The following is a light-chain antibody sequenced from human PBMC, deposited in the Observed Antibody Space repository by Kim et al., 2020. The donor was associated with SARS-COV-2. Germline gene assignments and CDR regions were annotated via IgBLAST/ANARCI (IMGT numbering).Light chain of an antibody. CDR3: QSYDSSNWV. V-gene: IGLV6-57*03. CDR2: EDN. Sequence: TTVTDSCTRSSGSIASNYVQWYQQRPGSAPTTVIYEDNQRPSGVPDRFSGSIGSSSNSASLTISGLKTEDEADYYCQSYDSSNWVFGGGTKLTVL. CDR1: SGSIASNY. J-gene: IGLJ3*02.